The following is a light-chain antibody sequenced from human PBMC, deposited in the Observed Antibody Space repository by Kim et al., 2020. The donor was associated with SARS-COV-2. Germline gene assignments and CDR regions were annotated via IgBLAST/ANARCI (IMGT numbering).Light chain of an antibody. CDR2: KAS. V-gene: IGKV1-5*03. CDR3: QQYNSYST. Sequence: DIQMTQSPSTLSASVGDRVTITCRASQSISDWLAWYQQKPGKAPNLLIYKASSLESEVLSRFSGSGFGTQFTLTINSLQPDDFATYYCQQYNSYSTFGQGTKVDIK. J-gene: IGKJ1*01. CDR1: QSISDW.